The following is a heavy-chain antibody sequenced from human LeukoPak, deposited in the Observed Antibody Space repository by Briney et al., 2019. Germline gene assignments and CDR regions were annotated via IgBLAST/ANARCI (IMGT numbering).Heavy chain of an antibody. CDR3: ARGYFAWLLYLTKDAFDI. D-gene: IGHD3-9*01. CDR1: GYTFTSYA. Sequence: ASVKVSCKASGYTFTSYAMNWVRQAPGQGLEWRGWINTNTGNPTYAQGFTGRFVFSLDTSVSKAYLQISSLKAEDTAVYYCARGYFAWLLYLTKDAFDIWGQGTMVTVSS. V-gene: IGHV7-4-1*02. J-gene: IGHJ3*02. CDR2: INTNTGNP.